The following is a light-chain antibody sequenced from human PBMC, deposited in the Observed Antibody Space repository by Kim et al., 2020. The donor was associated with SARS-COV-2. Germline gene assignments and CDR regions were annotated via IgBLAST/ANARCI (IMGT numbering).Light chain of an antibody. CDR1: SGSIDHNY. V-gene: IGLV6-57*03. J-gene: IGLJ2*01. Sequence: GKPVTISCPLSSGSIDHNYVQWYQQRPGGVPTAVLYEDDQRPSGVSDRFSGSIDNSSNSASLTISGLRTEDEADYYCQSYNRDNVLFGGGTQLTVL. CDR2: EDD. CDR3: QSYNRDNVL.